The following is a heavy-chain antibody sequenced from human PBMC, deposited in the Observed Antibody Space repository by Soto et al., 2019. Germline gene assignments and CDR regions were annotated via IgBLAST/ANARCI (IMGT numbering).Heavy chain of an antibody. J-gene: IGHJ4*02. D-gene: IGHD3-10*01. CDR1: GGTFSSYT. CDR2: IIPILGIA. Sequence: QVQLVQSGAEVKKPGSSVKVSCKASGGTFSSYTISWVRQAPGQGLEWMGRIIPILGIANYAQKFQGRVTIXXDXSXXTAYMELSSLRSEDTAVYYCARSYGSGSYSRPLDYWGQGTLVTVSS. CDR3: ARSYGSGSYSRPLDY. V-gene: IGHV1-69*02.